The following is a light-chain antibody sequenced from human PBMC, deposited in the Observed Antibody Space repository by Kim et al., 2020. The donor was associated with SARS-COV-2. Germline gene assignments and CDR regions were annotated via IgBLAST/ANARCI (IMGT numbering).Light chain of an antibody. CDR3: QQSHTAPLLT. CDR2: AAS. J-gene: IGKJ4*01. CDR1: QNINSF. Sequence: SVGDRVTITCRASQNINSFLNWYQKRPGKAPKLLIYAASTLQIGVPSRFSGSGSGTDFTLTITSLQPEDFATYYCQQSHTAPLLTFGGGTKVDIK. V-gene: IGKV1-39*01.